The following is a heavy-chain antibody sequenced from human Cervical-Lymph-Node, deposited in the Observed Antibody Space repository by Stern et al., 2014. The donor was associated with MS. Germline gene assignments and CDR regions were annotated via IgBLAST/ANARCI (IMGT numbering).Heavy chain of an antibody. Sequence: VQLVESGGGVIQPGGALRLSCTASRFTGSRDYMTWVRQAPGKGLEWVSLITNVGSTFYTDSVKGRFTISRDDSKNTVYLHMTSLRAEDTAMYYCARDTSSPERSDWWGQGTLVTVSS. V-gene: IGHV3-53*01. CDR2: ITNVGST. CDR3: ARDTSSPERSDW. CDR1: RFTGSRDY. D-gene: IGHD1-1*01. J-gene: IGHJ4*02.